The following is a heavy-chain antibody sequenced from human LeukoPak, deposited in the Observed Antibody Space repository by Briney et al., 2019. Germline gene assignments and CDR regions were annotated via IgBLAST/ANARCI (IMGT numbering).Heavy chain of an antibody. CDR1: GYTFTSYD. D-gene: IGHD1-26*01. J-gene: IGHJ5*02. CDR3: ATGTGAYNWFDP. CDR2: MNPNSGNT. V-gene: IGHV1-8*01. Sequence: ASVKVSCKASGYTFTSYDINWVRQATGQGLEWMGWMNPNSGNTGYAQKFQGRVTMTRNTSISTAYMELSSLRSEDTAVYYCATGTGAYNWFDPWGQGTLVTVSS.